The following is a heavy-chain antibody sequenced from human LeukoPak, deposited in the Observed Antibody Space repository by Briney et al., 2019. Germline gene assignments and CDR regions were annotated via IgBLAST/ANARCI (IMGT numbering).Heavy chain of an antibody. J-gene: IGHJ5*02. CDR3: TTGPRNP. CDR2: ISSTGGST. V-gene: IGHV3-23*01. CDR1: GFTFANYA. Sequence: GGSLRLSCAASGFTFANYAMSWVREAPGKGLEWVSTISSTGGSTYYADSVKGRFTISRDNSKNTLYLQMNSLKTEDTAVYYCTTGPRNPWGQGTLVTVSS.